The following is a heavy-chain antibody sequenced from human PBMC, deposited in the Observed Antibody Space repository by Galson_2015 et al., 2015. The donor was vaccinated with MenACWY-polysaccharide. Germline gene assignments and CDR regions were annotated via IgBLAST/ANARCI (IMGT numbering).Heavy chain of an antibody. CDR3: TKAGAKFCRGSSCSFNWFDP. Sequence: SLRLSCAASGFSFSIYWMHWVRHAPGKGLVWVSRINADGSATDYADSVRGRFTISRDNAKNTLYLEMNSLRAEDTAVYYCTKAGAKFCRGSSCSFNWFDPWGQGTLVTVSS. CDR2: INADGSAT. D-gene: IGHD2-15*01. CDR1: GFSFSIYW. J-gene: IGHJ5*02. V-gene: IGHV3-74*01.